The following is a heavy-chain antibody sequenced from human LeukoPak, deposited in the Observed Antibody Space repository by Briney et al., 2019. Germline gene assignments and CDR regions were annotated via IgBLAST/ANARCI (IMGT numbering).Heavy chain of an antibody. D-gene: IGHD3-16*01. CDR2: ISGSGGST. Sequence: PGGSLRLSCAASGFTFSSYAMSWVRQAPGKGLERVSAISGSGGSTYYADSVKGRFTISRDNSKNTLYLQMNSLRAEDTAVYYCAKMSLMGGSAFDYWGQGTLVTVSS. J-gene: IGHJ4*02. V-gene: IGHV3-23*01. CDR1: GFTFSSYA. CDR3: AKMSLMGGSAFDY.